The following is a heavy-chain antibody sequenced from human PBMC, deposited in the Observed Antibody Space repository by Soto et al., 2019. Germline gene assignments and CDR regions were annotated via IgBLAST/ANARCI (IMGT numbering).Heavy chain of an antibody. D-gene: IGHD6-6*01. CDR1: GGSFSGYY. J-gene: IGHJ6*02. Sequence: SETLSLTCAVYGGSFSGYYWSWIRQPPGKGLEWIGEINHSGSTNYNPSLKSRVTISVDTSKKQFSLKLSSLTAADTALYYCAGLRSRLVHSYYYYHGMHVCGQGTTGTVS. CDR3: AGLRSRLVHSYYYYHGMHV. V-gene: IGHV4-34*01. CDR2: INHSGST.